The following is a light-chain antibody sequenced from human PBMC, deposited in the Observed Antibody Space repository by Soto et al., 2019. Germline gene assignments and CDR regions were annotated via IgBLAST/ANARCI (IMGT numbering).Light chain of an antibody. Sequence: EIVLTQFPATLSLSPGDGATLSCRASQNVSSYLAWYQQKRGQAPRLLIYDSSNRATGIPARFSGSGSGTDFSLIISSLEPEDFAVYYCQQRSVWPLTFGGGTKVEIK. CDR3: QQRSVWPLT. J-gene: IGKJ4*01. CDR2: DSS. V-gene: IGKV3-11*01. CDR1: QNVSSY.